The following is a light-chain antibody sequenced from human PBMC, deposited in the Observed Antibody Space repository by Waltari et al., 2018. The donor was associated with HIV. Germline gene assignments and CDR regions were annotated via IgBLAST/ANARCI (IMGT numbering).Light chain of an antibody. CDR2: KVS. J-gene: IGKJ1*01. CDR3: MQGTHWPPT. V-gene: IGKV2-30*01. CDR1: QILVYSDGNTY. Sequence: DVVVTQSPLSLPVTLGQPASISCRSSQILVYSDGNTYLNWFHQRPGQSPRRLIYKVSKRDSGVPDRFSGSGSGTDFTLKISRVEAEDVGIYYCMQGTHWPPTFGQGTKVEIK.